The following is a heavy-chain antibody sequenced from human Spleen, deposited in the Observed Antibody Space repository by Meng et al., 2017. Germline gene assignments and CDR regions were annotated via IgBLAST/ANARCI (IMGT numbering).Heavy chain of an antibody. CDR3: AKDISHQRSSDFDY. V-gene: IGHV3-9*01. CDR1: GFTFDDYA. CDR2: ITWMSGII. Sequence: SLKISCAASGFTFDDYAMHWVRQAPGKGLEWVAGITWMSGIIGYADSVKGRFTISRDNAKDSLYLQMNSLRVQDTALDYCAKDISHQRSSDFDYWGQGTLVTVSS. J-gene: IGHJ4*02. D-gene: IGHD2-15*01.